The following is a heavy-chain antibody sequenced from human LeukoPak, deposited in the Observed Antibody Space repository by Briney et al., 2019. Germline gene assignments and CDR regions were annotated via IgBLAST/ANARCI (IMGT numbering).Heavy chain of an antibody. V-gene: IGHV1-2*02. J-gene: IGHJ4*02. CDR2: INPYSGVT. Sequence: ASVKVSCKASGYTFTAYYIHWVRQAPGQGLEWMGWINPYSGVTDCAQKFQGRVTMTRDTSISTAYMELRSPRSDDTAVYYCARNPDYHTYYYDSSGLGDFDYWGQGTLVTVSS. D-gene: IGHD3-22*01. CDR3: ARNPDYHTYYYDSSGLGDFDY. CDR1: GYTFTAYY.